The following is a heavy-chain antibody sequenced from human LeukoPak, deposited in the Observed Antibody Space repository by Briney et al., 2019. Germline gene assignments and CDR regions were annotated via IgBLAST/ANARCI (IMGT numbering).Heavy chain of an antibody. D-gene: IGHD2-15*01. CDR2: INSDGSDT. CDR3: ARDRGGPDY. CDR1: GFTFSGYW. J-gene: IGHJ4*02. V-gene: IGHV3-74*01. Sequence: PGGSLRLSCAASGFTFSGYWMHWVRRGPGKGLVWVSRINSDGSDTRHADSVNGRFTISRDNAKNMVFLEMNSLRVEDTAVYYCARDRGGPDYWGQGTLVTVSS.